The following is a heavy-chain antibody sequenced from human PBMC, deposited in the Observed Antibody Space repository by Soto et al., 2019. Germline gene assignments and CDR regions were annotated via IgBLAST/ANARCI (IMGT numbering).Heavy chain of an antibody. D-gene: IGHD3-3*01. J-gene: IGHJ4*02. Sequence: EVQLVESGGGLVKPGGSLRLSCAASGFTFSNAWMNWVRQPPGKGLEWVGRIKSSGTTDYAAPVKGRFTISRDDSKNTLYLQMNSLKTEDTAVYYCTTVLQFLQWFRQSSVDYWGQGTLVTVSS. CDR1: GFTFSNAW. V-gene: IGHV3-15*07. CDR2: IKSSGTT. CDR3: TTVLQFLQWFRQSSVDY.